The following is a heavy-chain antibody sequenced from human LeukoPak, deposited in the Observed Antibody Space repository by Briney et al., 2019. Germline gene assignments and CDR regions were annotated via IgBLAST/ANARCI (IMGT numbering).Heavy chain of an antibody. CDR3: ARDIKNDYVWGSYRSYYFDY. D-gene: IGHD3-16*02. J-gene: IGHJ4*02. CDR1: GFTFDDYG. V-gene: IGHV3-20*04. Sequence: GGSLRLSCAASGFTFDDYGMSWVRQAPGKGLEWVCGINWNGGSTGYADSVKGRFTISRDNAKNSLYLQMNSLRAEDTALYYCARDIKNDYVWGSYRSYYFDYWGQGTLVTVSS. CDR2: INWNGGST.